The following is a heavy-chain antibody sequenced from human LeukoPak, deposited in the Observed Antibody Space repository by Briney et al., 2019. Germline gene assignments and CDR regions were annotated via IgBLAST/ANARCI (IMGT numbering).Heavy chain of an antibody. J-gene: IGHJ4*02. CDR3: ARSLGNWDDY. V-gene: IGHV3-74*01. CDR1: GFTFSRYW. CDR2: ISGDGSST. D-gene: IGHD1-26*01. Sequence: PGGSLRLSCAAPGFTFSRYWMHWGRQAPEKGLVWVSRISGDGSSTTYAHSVKGRFTISRDNAKNTLYLQMNSLRAEDTAVYYCARSLGNWDDYWGQGTLVTVSS.